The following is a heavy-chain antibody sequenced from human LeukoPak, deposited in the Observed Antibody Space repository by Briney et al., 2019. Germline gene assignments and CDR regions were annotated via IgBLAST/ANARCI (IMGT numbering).Heavy chain of an antibody. Sequence: GGSLRLSCAASGFTFSSYSMNWVRQAPGKGLEWVSSISSSSSYIYYADSVKGRFTISRDNAKNSLYLQMNSLRAEDTAVYQCAREWDCYEIRGYYYPRGYFDCWRRGSLLTVSS. V-gene: IGHV3-21*01. D-gene: IGHD3-22*01. CDR1: GFTFSSYS. CDR3: AREWDCYEIRGYYYPRGYFDC. CDR2: ISSSSSYI. J-gene: IGHJ4*02.